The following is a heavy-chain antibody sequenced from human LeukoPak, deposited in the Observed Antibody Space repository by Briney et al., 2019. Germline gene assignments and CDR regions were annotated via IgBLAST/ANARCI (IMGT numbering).Heavy chain of an antibody. CDR3: ARFDFWSGYRAMDV. D-gene: IGHD3-3*01. CDR1: GYTFTSYA. CDR2: INAGNGNT. J-gene: IGHJ6*02. V-gene: IGHV1-3*01. Sequence: ASAKVSCKASGYTFTSYAMHWVRQAPGQRLEWMGWINAGNGNTKYSQKFQGRVTVTRDTSASTAYMELSSLRSEDTAVYYCARFDFWSGYRAMDVWGQGTTVTVSS.